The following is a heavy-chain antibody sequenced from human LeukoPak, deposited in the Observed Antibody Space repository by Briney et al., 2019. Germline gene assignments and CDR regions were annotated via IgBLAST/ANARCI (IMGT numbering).Heavy chain of an antibody. D-gene: IGHD4-23*01. CDR3: AGIFGGPVSRRFDP. V-gene: IGHV4-4*08. J-gene: IGHJ5*02. CDR1: GFTFSSYS. CDR2: IYTSGST. Sequence: GSLRLSCAASGFTFSSYSMNWVRQAPGKGLEWLGRIYTSGSTNYNPSLKSRVTISLDTSKNQFSLKLSSVTAADTAVYYCAGIFGGPVSRRFDPWGQGTLVTVSS.